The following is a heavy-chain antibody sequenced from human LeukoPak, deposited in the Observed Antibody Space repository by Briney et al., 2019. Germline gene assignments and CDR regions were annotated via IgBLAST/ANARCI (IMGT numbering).Heavy chain of an antibody. V-gene: IGHV1-18*01. D-gene: IGHD3-10*01. J-gene: IGHJ6*02. CDR3: AREGFNRGSGSYYHYYYYGMDV. Sequence: GASVKVSCKASGYTFTSYGISWVRQAPGQGLEWMGWISAYNGNTNYAQKLQGRVTMTTDTSTSTAYMELRSLRSDDTAVYYCAREGFNRGSGSYYHYYYYGMDVWGQGTTVTVSS. CDR1: GYTFTSYG. CDR2: ISAYNGNT.